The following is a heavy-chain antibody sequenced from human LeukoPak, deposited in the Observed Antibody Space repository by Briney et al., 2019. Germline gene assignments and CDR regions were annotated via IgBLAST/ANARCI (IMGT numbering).Heavy chain of an antibody. Sequence: SETLSLTCHVSGLSINTYSWTWIRQTPGKGLEWLGYIYHTGASTYSPSFKGRVSVSIDTSTSRFSLNLNSVTPAATALYFCASRMAAAGDTWFDHWGQGLLVTVAS. CDR2: IYHTGAS. J-gene: IGHJ5*02. CDR1: GLSINTYS. V-gene: IGHV4-59*01. D-gene: IGHD6-19*01. CDR3: ASRMAAAGDTWFDH.